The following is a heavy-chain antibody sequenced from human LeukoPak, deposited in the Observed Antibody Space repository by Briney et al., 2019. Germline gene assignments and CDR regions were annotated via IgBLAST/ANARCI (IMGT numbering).Heavy chain of an antibody. CDR3: ARNPPFIAARPYYFDY. Sequence: PSETLSLTCTVSGGSISSSNYYWGWIRQPPGKGLEWIGNIYYSGSTYYNPSLKSRVTISVDTSKNQFSLKLSSVTAADTAVYYCARNPPFIAARPYYFDYWGQGTLVTVSS. V-gene: IGHV4-39*01. J-gene: IGHJ4*02. CDR2: IYYSGST. CDR1: GGSISSSNYY. D-gene: IGHD6-6*01.